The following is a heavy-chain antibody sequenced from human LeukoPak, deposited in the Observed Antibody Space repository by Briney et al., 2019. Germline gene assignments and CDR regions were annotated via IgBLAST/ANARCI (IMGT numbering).Heavy chain of an antibody. Sequence: ASVKVSCKASGYTFTSYSISWVRQAPGQGLEWMGWISAYNGNTNYAQKLQGRVTMTTDTSTSTAYMELRSLRSDDTAVYYCARDLRCGGDCYEGGDYFDYWGQGTLVTVSS. J-gene: IGHJ4*02. V-gene: IGHV1-18*01. CDR1: GYTFTSYS. CDR2: ISAYNGNT. CDR3: ARDLRCGGDCYEGGDYFDY. D-gene: IGHD2-21*02.